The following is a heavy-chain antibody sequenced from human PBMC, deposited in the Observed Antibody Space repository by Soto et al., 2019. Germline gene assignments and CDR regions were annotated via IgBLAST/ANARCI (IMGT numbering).Heavy chain of an antibody. D-gene: IGHD6-25*01. Sequence: GGSLRLSCAASGLNFNSYSMSWVRQAPGKGPEWLTGISGSGTSTKYADSVKGRFTISRDNYKNTLNLQMNSLRAEDTAIYYCAKHLIAGRLQSPFDLWGQGTLVTVSS. CDR2: ISGSGTST. CDR3: AKHLIAGRLQSPFDL. J-gene: IGHJ4*02. V-gene: IGHV3-23*01. CDR1: GLNFNSYS.